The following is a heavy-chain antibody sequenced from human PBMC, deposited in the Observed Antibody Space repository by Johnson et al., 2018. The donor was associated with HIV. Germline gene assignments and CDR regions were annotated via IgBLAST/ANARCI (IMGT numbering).Heavy chain of an antibody. CDR1: GFTFDDYG. Sequence: EVQLVESGGGVVRPGGSLKLSCAASGFTFDDYGMSWVRQAPGKGLEWVSGINWNGGSTGYADSVKGRFTISRDNAKNSLYLQMNSLRAEDTALYYCARGGSRTTIFGVDINLGGFDIWGQGTRVTVSS. CDR2: INWNGGST. CDR3: ARGGSRTTIFGVDINLGGFDI. J-gene: IGHJ3*02. V-gene: IGHV3-20*04. D-gene: IGHD3-3*01.